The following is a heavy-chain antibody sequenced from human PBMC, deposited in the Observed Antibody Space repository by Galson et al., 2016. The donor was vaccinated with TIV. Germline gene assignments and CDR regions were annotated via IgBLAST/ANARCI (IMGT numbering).Heavy chain of an antibody. CDR1: GGSMTSGVYY. CDR3: ARGLRGSSPDANNWFDP. D-gene: IGHD3-16*01. CDR2: IYYSAII. J-gene: IGHJ5*02. Sequence: TLSLTCSVSGGSMTSGVYYWTWIRQPPGKGLEWIGSIYYSAIISYNPSLKSRVITSVDTSKNQFSLMVSSVTAADTAVYYCARGLRGSSPDANNWFDPWGQGTMVTVSS. V-gene: IGHV4-30-4*08.